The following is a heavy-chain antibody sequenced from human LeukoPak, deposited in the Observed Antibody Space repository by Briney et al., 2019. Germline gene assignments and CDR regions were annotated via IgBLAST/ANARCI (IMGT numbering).Heavy chain of an antibody. D-gene: IGHD4-11*01. CDR3: AREVRTVTPYYFDY. V-gene: IGHV3-74*01. Sequence: HTGGSLRLSCAASGFTFSSYWMHWVRQAPGKGLVWVSRINTDGSSTSYADSVKGRFTISRDNAKNTLYLQMNSLRAEDTAVYYCAREVRTVTPYYFDYWGQGTLITVSS. J-gene: IGHJ4*02. CDR1: GFTFSSYW. CDR2: INTDGSST.